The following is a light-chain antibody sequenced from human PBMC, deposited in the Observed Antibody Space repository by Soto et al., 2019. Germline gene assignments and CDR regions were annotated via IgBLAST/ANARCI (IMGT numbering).Light chain of an antibody. J-gene: IGLJ3*02. CDR3: VLHMNDGTGV. CDR2: NTN. V-gene: IGLV8-61*01. CDR1: SGSVSTNYY. Sequence: QTVVTQEPSFSVSPGGTVTLTCGLDSGSVSTNYYPAWYQQTPGQAPRSLVYNTNTRSSGVPDRFSGSILGNRAALTISGAQADDESDYYCVLHMNDGTGVFGGGTKLTVL.